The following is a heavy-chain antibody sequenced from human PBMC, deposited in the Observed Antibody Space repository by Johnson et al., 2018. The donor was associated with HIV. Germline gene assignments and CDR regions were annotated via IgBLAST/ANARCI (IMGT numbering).Heavy chain of an antibody. Sequence: QVQLLESGGGVVQPGRSLRLSCAASGFSFSNYGMHWVRQAPGKGLEWVVVISYDGSNKYYADSVKGRFTISRDNSNNTLYLQMNSLRAEDTAIYYCAKGLWGGMYPHDAYDIWGQGTMVTVSS. CDR1: GFSFSNYG. D-gene: IGHD2-15*01. J-gene: IGHJ3*02. V-gene: IGHV3-30*18. CDR2: ISYDGSNK. CDR3: AKGLWGGMYPHDAYDI.